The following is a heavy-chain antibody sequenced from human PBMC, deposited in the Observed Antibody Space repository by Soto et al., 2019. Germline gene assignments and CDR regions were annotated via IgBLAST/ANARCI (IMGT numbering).Heavy chain of an antibody. CDR2: INPNSGGT. V-gene: IGHV1-2*02. J-gene: IGHJ6*02. D-gene: IGHD5-18*01. Sequence: ASVKVSCKASGYTFTGYYMHWVRQAPGQGLEWMGWINPNSGGTNYAQKFQGRVTMTRDTSISTAYMELSGLRSDDTAVYYCARDLGYSYGNNYYYGMDVWGQGTTVTVSS. CDR3: ARDLGYSYGNNYYYGMDV. CDR1: GYTFTGYY.